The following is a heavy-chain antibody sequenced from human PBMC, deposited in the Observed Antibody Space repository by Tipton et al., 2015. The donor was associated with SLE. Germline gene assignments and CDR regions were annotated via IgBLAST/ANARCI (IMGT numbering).Heavy chain of an antibody. V-gene: IGHV3-30*14. CDR3: ARSYGSGSYYNAGY. D-gene: IGHD3-10*01. J-gene: IGHJ4*02. CDR1: AFTFSNYA. Sequence: SLRLSCAASAFTFSNYAVHWVRQAPGKGLEWVAVISNDGTNKYYADSVKGRFTISRDDSENTLYLQMNSLRVEDTAVYYCARSYGSGSYYNAGYWGQGTLVTVSS. CDR2: ISNDGTNK.